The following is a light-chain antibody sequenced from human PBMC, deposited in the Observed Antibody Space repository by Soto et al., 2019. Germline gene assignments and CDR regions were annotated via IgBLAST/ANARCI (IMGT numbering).Light chain of an antibody. CDR3: KQYGSSPIT. V-gene: IGKV3-20*01. CDR2: GAS. J-gene: IGKJ1*01. CDR1: QTVSSS. Sequence: EIVLTQSPGTLSLSPGERATLSCRASQTVSSSLAWYQQKTGQAPRLLISGASTRATGIQDRFSGSGSETDFTLTIRRLEPEDFALYYCKQYGSSPITVGQGTKVDI.